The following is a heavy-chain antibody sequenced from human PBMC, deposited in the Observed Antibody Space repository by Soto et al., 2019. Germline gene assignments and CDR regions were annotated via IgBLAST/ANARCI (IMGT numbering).Heavy chain of an antibody. V-gene: IGHV3-49*03. CDR1: GFTFGDYA. Sequence: PGGSLRLSCTASGFTFGDYAMSWFRQAPGKGLEWVGFIRSKAYGGTTEYAASVKGRFTISRDDSKSIAYLQMNSLKTEDTAVYYCTSDRSGSSWPLFDYWGQGTPARVSS. J-gene: IGHJ4*02. D-gene: IGHD6-13*01. CDR3: TSDRSGSSWPLFDY. CDR2: IRSKAYGGTT.